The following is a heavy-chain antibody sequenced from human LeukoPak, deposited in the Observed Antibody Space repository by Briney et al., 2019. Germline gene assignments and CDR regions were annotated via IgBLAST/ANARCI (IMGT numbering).Heavy chain of an antibody. CDR1: GFTFSSYA. D-gene: IGHD2-2*01. Sequence: GGSLRLSCAASGFTFSSYAMHWVRQAPGKGLEWVAVISYDGSNEYYADSVKGRFTISRDNSKNTLYLQMNSLRAEDTAVYYCARDEVYCSSTSCRRYYYYGMDVWGQGTTVTVSS. CDR2: ISYDGSNE. V-gene: IGHV3-30-3*01. J-gene: IGHJ6*02. CDR3: ARDEVYCSSTSCRRYYYYGMDV.